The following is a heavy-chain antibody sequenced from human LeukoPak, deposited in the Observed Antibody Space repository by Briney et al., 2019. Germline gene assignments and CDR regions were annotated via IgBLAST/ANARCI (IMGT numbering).Heavy chain of an antibody. CDR1: GGTFSSYA. Sequence: SVKVSCKASGGTFSSYAISWVRQAPGQGLEWMGRIIPILGIANYAQKFQGRVTITADESTSTVYMELSSLRYEDTAIYYCATDQGSSWYQNWGQGTLVTVSS. CDR2: IIPILGIA. D-gene: IGHD6-13*01. V-gene: IGHV1-69*04. J-gene: IGHJ4*02. CDR3: ATDQGSSWYQN.